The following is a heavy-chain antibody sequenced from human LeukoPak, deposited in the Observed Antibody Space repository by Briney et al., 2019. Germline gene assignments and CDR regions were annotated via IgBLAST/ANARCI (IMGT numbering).Heavy chain of an antibody. Sequence: ASVKVSCKASGGTFSSYAISWVRQAPGQGLEWMGWISAYNGNTNYAQKLQGRVTITRDTSASTAYMELSSLRSEDTAMYYCARGPLTYYGSGSYGYWGQGTLVTVSS. CDR2: ISAYNGNT. CDR1: GGTFSSYA. V-gene: IGHV1-18*01. J-gene: IGHJ4*02. D-gene: IGHD3-10*01. CDR3: ARGPLTYYGSGSYGY.